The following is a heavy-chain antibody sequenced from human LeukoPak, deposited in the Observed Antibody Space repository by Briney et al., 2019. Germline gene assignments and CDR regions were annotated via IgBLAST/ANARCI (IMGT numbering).Heavy chain of an antibody. Sequence: ASVKVSCKASGYTFTGYYMHWVRQAPGQGLEWMGWINPNSGGTNYAQKFQGRVTMTRDTSISTAYMELSRLRSDDTAVYYCARTPYYYDSSGRGYYFDYWGQGTLVTVSS. CDR1: GYTFTGYY. V-gene: IGHV1-2*02. CDR3: ARTPYYYDSSGRGYYFDY. J-gene: IGHJ4*02. D-gene: IGHD3-22*01. CDR2: INPNSGGT.